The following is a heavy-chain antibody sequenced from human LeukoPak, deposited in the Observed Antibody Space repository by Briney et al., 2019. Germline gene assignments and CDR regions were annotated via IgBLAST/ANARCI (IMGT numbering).Heavy chain of an antibody. J-gene: IGHJ6*03. V-gene: IGHV4-4*07. CDR1: GGSISSYY. CDR3: AREDYYGSGSGYYYYYMDV. CDR2: IYTSGST. D-gene: IGHD3-10*01. Sequence: SETLSLTCTVSGGSISSYYWSWIRQPAGKGLEWIGRIYTSGSTNYNPSLKSRVTISVDTSKNQFSLKLSSVTAADTAVYYCAREDYYGSGSGYYYYYMDVWGKGTTVTISS.